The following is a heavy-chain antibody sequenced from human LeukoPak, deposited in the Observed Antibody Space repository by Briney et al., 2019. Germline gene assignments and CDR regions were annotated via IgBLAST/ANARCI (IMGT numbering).Heavy chain of an antibody. CDR1: GGSFSGYY. CDR3: ASLSLRFLEWLSDTADDY. J-gene: IGHJ4*02. D-gene: IGHD3-3*01. CDR2: INHSGST. V-gene: IGHV4-34*01. Sequence: SETLSLTCAVYGGSFSGYYWSWIRQPPGKGLEWIGEINHSGSTNYNPSLKSRVTISVDTSKNQFSLKLSSVTAADTAVYYRASLSLRFLEWLSDTADDYWGQGTLVTVSS.